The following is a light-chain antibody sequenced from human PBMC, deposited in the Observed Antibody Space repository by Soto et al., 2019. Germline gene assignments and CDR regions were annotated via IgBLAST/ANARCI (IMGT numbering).Light chain of an antibody. Sequence: DTQLTQSPSFLSASIGDRVTITCRASQGISSFLAWYQQKPGEAPKLMIHTASTLQSGVPSRFSGSGSGTEFTFTISSLQPEDFATYYCQQRHSYPITFGQGTRLEIK. CDR3: QQRHSYPIT. V-gene: IGKV1-9*01. CDR2: TAS. CDR1: QGISSF. J-gene: IGKJ5*01.